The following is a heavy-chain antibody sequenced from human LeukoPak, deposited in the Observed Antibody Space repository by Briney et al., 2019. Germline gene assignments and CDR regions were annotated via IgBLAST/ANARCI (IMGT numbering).Heavy chain of an antibody. CDR2: IYYSGST. V-gene: IGHV4-59*01. Sequence: PSETLSLTCAVYGGSFSGYYWSWIRQPPGKGLEWIGYIYYSGSTNYNPSLKSRVTISVDTSKNQFSLKLSSVTAADTAVYYCARAKSVVRKYYFDYWGQGTLVTVSS. J-gene: IGHJ4*02. CDR1: GGSFSGYY. CDR3: ARAKSVVRKYYFDY. D-gene: IGHD2-15*01.